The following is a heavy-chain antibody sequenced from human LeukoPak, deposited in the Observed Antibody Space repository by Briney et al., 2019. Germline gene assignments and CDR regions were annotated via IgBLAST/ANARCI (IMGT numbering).Heavy chain of an antibody. D-gene: IGHD2-8*02. Sequence: PGGSLRLSCAASGFTFSSYAMSWVRQAPGKGLEWVSVIYSGGSTYYADSVKGRFTISRDNSKNTLYLQMNSLRAEDTAVYYCARASNLLGFDPWGQGTLVTVSS. V-gene: IGHV3-53*01. J-gene: IGHJ5*02. CDR2: IYSGGST. CDR3: ARASNLLGFDP. CDR1: GFTFSSYA.